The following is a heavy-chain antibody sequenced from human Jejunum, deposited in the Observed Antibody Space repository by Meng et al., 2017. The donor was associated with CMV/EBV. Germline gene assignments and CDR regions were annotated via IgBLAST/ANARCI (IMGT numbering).Heavy chain of an antibody. CDR2: IKQDGSEK. V-gene: IGHV3-7*04. CDR3: ARAIAVAGTGY. D-gene: IGHD6-19*01. J-gene: IGHJ4*02. Sequence: EVQVVESGGDLVQPGGSLILSCEGSGLNFSSYWMSWVRQAPGKGLEWVANIKQDGSEKYYVDSVKGRFTISRDNAKNSLYLQMNSLRAEDTAVYYCARAIAVAGTGYWGQGTLVTVSS. CDR1: GLNFSSYW.